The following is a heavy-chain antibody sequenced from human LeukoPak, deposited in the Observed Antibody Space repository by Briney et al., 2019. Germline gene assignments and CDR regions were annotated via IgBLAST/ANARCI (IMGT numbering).Heavy chain of an antibody. J-gene: IGHJ4*02. V-gene: IGHV1-2*02. CDR3: ARTMTTVNPLDY. D-gene: IGHD4-17*01. CDR2: INPNSGGT. Sequence: ASVKVSCKASGYTFTSCYMHLVRQAPGQGLEWMGWINPNSGGTNYAQKFQGRVTMTRDTSISTAYMELSRLRSDDTAVYYCARTMTTVNPLDYWGQGTLVTVSS. CDR1: GYTFTSCY.